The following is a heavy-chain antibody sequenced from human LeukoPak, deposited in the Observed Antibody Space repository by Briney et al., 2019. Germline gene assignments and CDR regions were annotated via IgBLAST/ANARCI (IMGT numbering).Heavy chain of an antibody. CDR1: GYTFTSYG. CDR3: ARGTFSSGWFVFDY. D-gene: IGHD6-19*01. Sequence: ASVKVSCKASGYTFTSYGISWVRQAPGQGLEWMGWISAYNGNTNYAQKLQGRVTMTTDTSTSTAYMELRSLRSDVTAVYYCARGTFSSGWFVFDYWGQGTLVTVSS. V-gene: IGHV1-18*01. J-gene: IGHJ4*02. CDR2: ISAYNGNT.